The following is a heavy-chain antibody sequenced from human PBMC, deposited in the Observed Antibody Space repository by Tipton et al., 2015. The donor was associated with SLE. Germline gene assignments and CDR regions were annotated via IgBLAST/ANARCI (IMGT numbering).Heavy chain of an antibody. J-gene: IGHJ4*02. D-gene: IGHD6-25*01. Sequence: TLSLTCAVSGGSISSGGYSWSWIRQPPGKGLEWIGYIYHSGSTYYNPSLKSRVTISVDRSKNQFSLKLSSVTAADTAVYYCARGSGGYFDYWGQGTLVTVSS. V-gene: IGHV4-30-2*01. CDR3: ARGSGGYFDY. CDR1: GGSISSGGYS. CDR2: IYHSGST.